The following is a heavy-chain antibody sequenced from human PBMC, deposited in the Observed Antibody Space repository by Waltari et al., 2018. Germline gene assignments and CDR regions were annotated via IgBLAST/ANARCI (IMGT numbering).Heavy chain of an antibody. CDR1: GFIFDDYA. D-gene: IGHD6-13*01. V-gene: IGHV3-9*01. Sequence: EVQLVESGGGLVQPGRSLRLSCAASGFIFDDYAMHWVRQAPGKGLEWVSGISWNSGSIGYADSVKGRFTISRDNAKNSLYLQMNSLRAEDTALYYCAKDRGSSWFFDYWGQGTLVTVSS. J-gene: IGHJ4*02. CDR2: ISWNSGSI. CDR3: AKDRGSSWFFDY.